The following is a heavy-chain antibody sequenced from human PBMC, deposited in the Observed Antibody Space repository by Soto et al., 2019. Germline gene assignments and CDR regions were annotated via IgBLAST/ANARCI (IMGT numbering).Heavy chain of an antibody. CDR1: GYTFTGYY. CDR2: INPNSGGT. J-gene: IGHJ4*02. V-gene: IGHV1-2*04. Sequence: ASVKVSCKASGYTFTGYYMHWVRQAPGQGLEWMGWINPNSGGTNYAQKFQGWVTMTRDTSISTAYMELSRLRSDDTAVYYCARGHDSSRWYFAYWGQGTLIIGSS. D-gene: IGHD6-13*01. CDR3: ARGHDSSRWYFAY.